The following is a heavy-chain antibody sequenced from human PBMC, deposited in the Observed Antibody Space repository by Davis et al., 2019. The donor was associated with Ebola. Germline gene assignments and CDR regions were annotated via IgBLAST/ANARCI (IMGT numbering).Heavy chain of an antibody. CDR2: ISAYNGNT. CDR3: ARAVGMVAKN. CDR1: GYTFTNYY. Sequence: ASVKVSCKASGYTFTNYYIHWVRQAPGQGLECMGWISAYNGNTNYAQKLQGRVTMTTDTSTSTAYMELRSLRSDDTAVYYCARAVGMVAKNWGQGTLVTVSS. D-gene: IGHD5-12*01. J-gene: IGHJ4*02. V-gene: IGHV1-18*04.